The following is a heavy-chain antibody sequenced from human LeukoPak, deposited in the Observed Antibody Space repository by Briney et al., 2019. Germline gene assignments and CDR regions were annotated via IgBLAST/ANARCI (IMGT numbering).Heavy chain of an antibody. Sequence: SGGSLRLSCATSGFTFDDYAMHWVRQAPGKGLEWVARISWNSDTIAYADSVRGRFTISRDNARNSLYLHMDSLRTEDTAFYYCARNRHLGGVTWYFFDYWGQGTLVT. CDR3: ARNRHLGGVTWYFFDY. D-gene: IGHD2-15*01. CDR1: GFTFDDYA. V-gene: IGHV3-9*01. CDR2: ISWNSDTI. J-gene: IGHJ4*02.